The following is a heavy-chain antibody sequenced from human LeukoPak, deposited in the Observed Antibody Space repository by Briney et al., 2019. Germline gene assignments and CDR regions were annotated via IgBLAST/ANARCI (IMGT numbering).Heavy chain of an antibody. D-gene: IGHD2-2*01. Sequence: SETLSLTCTVSGGSVTSGSYYWSWIRQPPGKGLEWIGFISYSGTTNYNPSLESRVSITIDTSKNQFSLKLSSVTAADTAVYYCARGGKVYTSTSGVFDYWGQGTLVTVSS. CDR1: GGSVTSGSYY. CDR3: ARGGKVYTSTSGVFDY. CDR2: ISYSGTT. V-gene: IGHV4-61*01. J-gene: IGHJ4*02.